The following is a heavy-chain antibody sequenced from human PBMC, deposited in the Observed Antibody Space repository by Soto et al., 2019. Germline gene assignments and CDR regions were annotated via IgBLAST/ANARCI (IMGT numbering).Heavy chain of an antibody. D-gene: IGHD2-2*02. CDR2: IHSTRSP. V-gene: IGHV4-4*07. CDR1: GDSVSKYY. CDR3: ARVPIACTSASCYNHYYYSMDV. Sequence: PSETLSLTCTVSGDSVSKYYWNWIRQPAGKGLEWIGRIHSTRSPNYNPSLKSRVTMSVDTSKNHFSLQLSSVTAADTAMYYCARVPIACTSASCYNHYYYSMDVWGQGTTVTVSS. J-gene: IGHJ6*02.